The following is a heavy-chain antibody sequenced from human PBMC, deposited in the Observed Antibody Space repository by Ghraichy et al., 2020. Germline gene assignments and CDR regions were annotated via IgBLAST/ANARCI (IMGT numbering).Heavy chain of an antibody. D-gene: IGHD2-21*01. CDR2: INHSGST. CDR1: GGSFSGYY. Sequence: SETLSLTCAVYGGSFSGYYWSWIRQPPGKGLEWIGEINHSGSTNYNPSLKSRVTISVDTSKNQFSLKLSSVTAADTAVYYCARDPVLFRNWFDPWGQGTLVTVSS. J-gene: IGHJ5*02. CDR3: ARDPVLFRNWFDP. V-gene: IGHV4-34*01.